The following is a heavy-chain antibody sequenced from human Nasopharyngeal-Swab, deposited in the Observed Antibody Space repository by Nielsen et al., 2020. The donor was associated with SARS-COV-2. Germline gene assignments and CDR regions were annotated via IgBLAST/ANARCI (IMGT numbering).Heavy chain of an antibody. D-gene: IGHD2-8*01. Sequence: GGSLRLSCAASGFTFRDYFMSWIRQAPGKGLEWVSYTGSSDSQRYYADSVKGRFTISRDNAKNSLYLQMNNLRAEDTAIYDCAGVGVDCRNGVCYSAEYFHHWGQGTLVTVSS. CDR3: AGVGVDCRNGVCYSAEYFHH. CDR1: GFTFRDYF. CDR2: TGSSDSQR. V-gene: IGHV3-11*01. J-gene: IGHJ1*01.